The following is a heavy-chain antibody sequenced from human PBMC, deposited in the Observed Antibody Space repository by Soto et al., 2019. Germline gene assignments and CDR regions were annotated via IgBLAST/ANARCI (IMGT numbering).Heavy chain of an antibody. CDR1: GFTFSDHY. CDR3: VRVSNNYALDY. V-gene: IGHV3-72*01. Sequence: EVQLVESGGGLVQPGGSLRLSCAVSGFTFSDHYMDWVRQAPGKGLEWVGRIRKKANSYTTEYAASVNGRFTISRDDSKNSLYLQMNSLKTEDTAVYYCVRVSNNYALDYWGQGTLVTVSS. D-gene: IGHD3-16*01. J-gene: IGHJ4*02. CDR2: IRKKANSYTT.